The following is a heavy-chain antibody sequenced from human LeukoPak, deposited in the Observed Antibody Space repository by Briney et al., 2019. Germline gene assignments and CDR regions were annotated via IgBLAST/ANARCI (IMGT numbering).Heavy chain of an antibody. Sequence: PSETLSPTCAVSGGSISSGGYSWSWIRQPPGNGLEWIGYIYHSGSTYYNPSLKSRVTISVDRSKNQFSLKLSSVTAADTAVYYCARERDYYYGMDVWGQGTTVTVSS. CDR2: IYHSGST. J-gene: IGHJ6*02. CDR3: ARERDYYYGMDV. CDR1: GGSISSGGYS. V-gene: IGHV4-30-2*01.